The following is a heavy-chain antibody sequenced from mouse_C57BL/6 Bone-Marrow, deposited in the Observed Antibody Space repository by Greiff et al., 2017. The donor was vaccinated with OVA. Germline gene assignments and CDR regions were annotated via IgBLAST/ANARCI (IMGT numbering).Heavy chain of an antibody. D-gene: IGHD1-1*01. J-gene: IGHJ3*01. CDR3: ARHDYHGSSYFFAY. CDR1: GFTFGDYY. Sequence: EVQVVESGGGLVQPGGSLKLSCAASGFTFGDYYMYWVRQTPEKRLEWVAYISNGGGSTYYPDTVKGRFTISRDNAKNTLYLQMSRLKSEDTAMYYCARHDYHGSSYFFAYWGQGTLVTVSA. CDR2: ISNGGGST. V-gene: IGHV5-12*01.